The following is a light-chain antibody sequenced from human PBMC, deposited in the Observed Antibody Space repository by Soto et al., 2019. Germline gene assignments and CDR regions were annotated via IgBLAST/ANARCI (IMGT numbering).Light chain of an antibody. CDR3: CSFAGSYTFWV. CDR1: SSDVGDYNY. J-gene: IGLJ3*02. V-gene: IGLV2-11*01. Sequence: QSALTQPRSVSGSPGQSVTISCTGTSSDVGDYNYVSWYQQYPGKAPKLVIYDVSKRPSGVPDRFSGSKSGNTASLTISGLQAEDEADYYCCSFAGSYTFWVFGRGTKVTVL. CDR2: DVS.